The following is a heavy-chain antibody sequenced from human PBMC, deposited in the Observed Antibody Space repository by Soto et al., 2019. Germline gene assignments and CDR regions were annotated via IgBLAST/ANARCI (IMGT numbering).Heavy chain of an antibody. CDR3: ASEPRGIAARPPYYGMDV. D-gene: IGHD6-6*01. J-gene: IGHJ6*04. CDR1: GYTVTGYY. V-gene: IGHV1-2*04. Sequence: ASVKVSCKASGYTVTGYYMHWVRQAPGQGLEWMGWINPNSGGTNYAQKFQGWVTMTRDTSISTAYMELSRLRSDDTAVYYCASEPRGIAARPPYYGMDVWGTGPTLTVSS. CDR2: INPNSGGT.